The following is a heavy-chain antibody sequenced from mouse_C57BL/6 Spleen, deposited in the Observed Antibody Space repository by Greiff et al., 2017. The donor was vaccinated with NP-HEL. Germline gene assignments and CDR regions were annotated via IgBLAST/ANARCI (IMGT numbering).Heavy chain of an antibody. CDR1: GYTFTSYW. Sequence: VQLQQPGAELVKPGASVKMSCKASGYTFTSYWITWVQQRPGQGLEWIGVIHPGSGSTNYNEKFKSKATLTVDTSSSTAYMHLSSLTSEASAVNYCRKWATYYGNYEFAYWGQGTLVTVSA. V-gene: IGHV1-55*01. J-gene: IGHJ3*01. D-gene: IGHD2-10*01. CDR2: IHPGSGST. CDR3: RKWATYYGNYEFAY.